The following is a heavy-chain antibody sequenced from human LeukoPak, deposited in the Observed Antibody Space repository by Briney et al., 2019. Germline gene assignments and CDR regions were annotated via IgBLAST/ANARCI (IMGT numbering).Heavy chain of an antibody. CDR1: AFTFSTYA. V-gene: IGHV3-23*01. J-gene: IGHJ1*01. Sequence: GGSLRPSWAAAAFTFSTYAMSWASQPPRKGLEWVSSIIGNVNTTHHADSVKGRFTISRDNSKNTLYLQMNSLRAEDTAVYYCAKDMDDSSGFYSYYHWGQGTLVTVSS. CDR3: AKDMDDSSGFYSYYH. CDR2: IIGNVNTT. D-gene: IGHD3-22*01.